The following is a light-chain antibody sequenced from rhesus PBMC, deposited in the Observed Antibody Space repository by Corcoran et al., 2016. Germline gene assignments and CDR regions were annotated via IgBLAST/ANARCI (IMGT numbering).Light chain of an antibody. CDR3: QQYSSRPYS. Sequence: DIQMTQSPSSLSASVGDTVTITCRASQGISSWLVWYQQKPGKAPKLMIYKASDLQSGVPSRFRGSGSGTDFTLTISRLQSEDFATYYCQQYSSRPYSFGQGTKVEIK. V-gene: IGKV1-22*01. CDR2: KAS. CDR1: QGISSW. J-gene: IGKJ2*01.